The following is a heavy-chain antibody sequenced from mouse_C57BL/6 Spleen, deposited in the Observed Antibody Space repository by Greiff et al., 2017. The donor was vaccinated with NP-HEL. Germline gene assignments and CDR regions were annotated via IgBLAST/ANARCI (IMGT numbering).Heavy chain of an antibody. CDR2: INPGSGGT. Sequence: QVQLQQSGAELVRPGTSVKVSCKASGYAFTNYLIEWVKQRPGQGLEWIGVINPGSGGTNYNEKFKGKATLTADKSSSTAYMELRSLTSEDSAVYYCTSSLPDGYDLFAYWGQGTLVTVSA. J-gene: IGHJ3*01. CDR3: TSSLPDGYDLFAY. CDR1: GYAFTNYL. V-gene: IGHV1-54*01. D-gene: IGHD2-2*01.